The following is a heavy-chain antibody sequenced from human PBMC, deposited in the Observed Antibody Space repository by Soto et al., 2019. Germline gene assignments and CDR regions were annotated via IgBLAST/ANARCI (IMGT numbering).Heavy chain of an antibody. CDR2: ISSTTNYI. J-gene: IGHJ4*02. CDR1: GFTFTRYS. D-gene: IGHD6-6*01. Sequence: VGSLRLSCAASGFTFTRYSMNWVRQAPGKGLEWVSSISSTTNYIYYGDSMKGRFTISRDNAKNSVSLQMNSLRAEDTAVYYCARSLYSSSDYWGQGTLVTVSS. CDR3: ARSLYSSSDY. V-gene: IGHV3-21*06.